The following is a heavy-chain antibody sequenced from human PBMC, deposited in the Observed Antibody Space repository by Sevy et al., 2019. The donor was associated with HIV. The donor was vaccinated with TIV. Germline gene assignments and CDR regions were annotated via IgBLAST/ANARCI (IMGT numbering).Heavy chain of an antibody. CDR1: GFSFDSYG. D-gene: IGHD3-22*01. J-gene: IGHJ6*03. V-gene: IGHV3-23*01. CDR3: AIVGGGHYDPDEIGYYFYYYNMDV. Sequence: GGSLRLSCAVSGFSFDSYGMTWVRQAPGKGLEWVSGISGSGTRTYYADSVKGRFIISRDNSKNTLYLQMNSLRSEDKSIYYCAIVGGGHYDPDEIGYYFYYYNMDVWGKGTTVTVSS. CDR2: ISGSGTRT.